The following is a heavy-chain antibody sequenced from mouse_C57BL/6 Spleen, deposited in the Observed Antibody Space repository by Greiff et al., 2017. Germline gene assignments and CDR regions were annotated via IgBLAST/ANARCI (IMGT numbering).Heavy chain of an antibody. V-gene: IGHV14-2*01. Sequence: VQLQQSGAELVKPGASVKLSCTASGFNIKDYYMHWVKQRTEQGLEWIGRIDPEDGDTKYAPKFQGKATRIADTASNTDDLQRSRLTAEDTAVYYCARWSNYPYAMDYWGQGTSVTGSS. D-gene: IGHD2-5*01. J-gene: IGHJ4*01. CDR3: ARWSNYPYAMDY. CDR1: GFNIKDYY. CDR2: IDPEDGDT.